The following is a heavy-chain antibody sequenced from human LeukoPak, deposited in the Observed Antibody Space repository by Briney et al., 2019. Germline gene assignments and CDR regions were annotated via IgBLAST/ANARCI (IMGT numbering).Heavy chain of an antibody. Sequence: LRLSCAASGFTFSSYEMHWVRQAPGKGLEWIGYVDHTGSTNLNPSLNGRVSISRDTTNNLFSLRLRSVAAADTAVYFCARGRVSSSTWYSTYYYYFYMDVWGKGTTVTVSS. CDR1: GFTFSSYE. V-gene: IGHV4-59*01. D-gene: IGHD1-1*01. J-gene: IGHJ6*03. CDR3: ARGRVSSSTWYSTYYYYFYMDV. CDR2: VDHTGST.